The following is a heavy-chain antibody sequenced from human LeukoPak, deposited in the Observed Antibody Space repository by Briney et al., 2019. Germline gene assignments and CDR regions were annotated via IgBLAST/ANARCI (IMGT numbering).Heavy chain of an antibody. CDR1: GFTFSSYA. CDR3: AKDPLSLHYYDSSGYHPDY. Sequence: QPGGSLRLSCAASGFTFSSYAMSWVRQAPGKGLEWVSAISGSGGSTYYADSVKGRFTISRDNSKNTLYLQMNSLRVEDTAVYYCAKDPLSLHYYDSSGYHPDYWGQGTLVTVSS. D-gene: IGHD3-22*01. CDR2: ISGSGGST. V-gene: IGHV3-23*01. J-gene: IGHJ4*02.